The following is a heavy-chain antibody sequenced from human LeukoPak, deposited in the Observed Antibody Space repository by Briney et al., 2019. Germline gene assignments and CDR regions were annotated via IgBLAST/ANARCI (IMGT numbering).Heavy chain of an antibody. CDR1: GLNFRNYG. J-gene: IGHJ4*02. D-gene: IGHD1-26*01. Sequence: GRSLRLSCAASGLNFRNYGMHWVRQAPGKGLEWVAVIWYDGSNQYYVDSVKGRFTVSKDNDKNMLYLQMNSLRAEDTAVYYCATDRNGGKYYDYWGQGTLVTVSS. CDR2: IWYDGSNQ. V-gene: IGHV3-33*01. CDR3: ATDRNGGKYYDY.